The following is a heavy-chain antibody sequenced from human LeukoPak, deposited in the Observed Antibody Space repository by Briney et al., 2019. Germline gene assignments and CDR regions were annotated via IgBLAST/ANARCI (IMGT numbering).Heavy chain of an antibody. Sequence: PGGSLRLSCAASGFTFSSYGMHWVRQAPGKGLEWVAFIRYDGSNKYYADSVKGRFTISRDNSKNTLYLQMNNLRAEDTAVYYCARVPYCSSTSCFSWFDPWGQGTLVTVSS. V-gene: IGHV3-30*02. J-gene: IGHJ5*02. CDR2: IRYDGSNK. CDR3: ARVPYCSSTSCFSWFDP. CDR1: GFTFSSYG. D-gene: IGHD2-2*01.